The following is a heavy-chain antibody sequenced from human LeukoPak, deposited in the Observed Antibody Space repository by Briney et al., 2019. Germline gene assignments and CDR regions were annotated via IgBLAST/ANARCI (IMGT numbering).Heavy chain of an antibody. Sequence: GESLRISCKGSGYSFTNYWINWVRLVPGKGLEWMGRIDPSDSYTNYSPSFQGHVTISVDKSITTAYLQWNSLKASDTAMYYCARSSYYYGMDVWGQGTTVTVSS. V-gene: IGHV5-10-1*01. CDR2: IDPSDSYT. J-gene: IGHJ6*02. CDR3: ARSSYYYGMDV. CDR1: GYSFTNYW.